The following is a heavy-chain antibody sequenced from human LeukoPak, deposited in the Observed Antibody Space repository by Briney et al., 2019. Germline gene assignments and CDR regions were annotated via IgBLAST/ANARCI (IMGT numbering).Heavy chain of an antibody. CDR2: ISAYNGNT. CDR1: GYTFTSYG. Sequence: GSSVKVSCKASGYTFTSYGISWVRQAPGQGLEWMGWISAYNGNTNYAQKLQGRVTMTTDTSTSTAYMELRSLRSDDTAVYYCARRASGPLGYCSGGSCSDAFDIWGQGTMVTVSS. J-gene: IGHJ3*02. CDR3: ARRASGPLGYCSGGSCSDAFDI. D-gene: IGHD2-15*01. V-gene: IGHV1-18*01.